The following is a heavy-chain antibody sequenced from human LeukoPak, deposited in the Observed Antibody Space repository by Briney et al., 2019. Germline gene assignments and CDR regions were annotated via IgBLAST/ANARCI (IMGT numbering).Heavy chain of an antibody. CDR1: GFTFSSHA. CDR2: TSGSGGST. CDR3: AKYLYQNYYYGMDV. J-gene: IGHJ6*02. V-gene: IGHV3-23*01. Sequence: GGSLRLSCAASGFTFSSHAMSWVRQATGKALECVSTTSGSGGSTYYADSVKGRFTISRDNSKNTLYLEMYSLRAEDTAVYSCAKYLYQNYYYGMDVWGQGTTVTVSS. D-gene: IGHD2-2*01.